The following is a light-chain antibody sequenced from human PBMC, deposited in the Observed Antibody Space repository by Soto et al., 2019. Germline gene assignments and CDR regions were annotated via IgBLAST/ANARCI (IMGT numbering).Light chain of an antibody. V-gene: IGKV1-39*01. CDR3: QQSYSTPLT. CDR2: GAS. J-gene: IGKJ4*01. Sequence: DIQMTQSPSSLSASVGDRVTITCRASQSISSYLNWYQQKPGKPPKLLIYGASSLQSGVTSRFSGSGSGTDFTLTISSLQPEDSATYYCQQSYSTPLTFGGGTKVEIK. CDR1: QSISSY.